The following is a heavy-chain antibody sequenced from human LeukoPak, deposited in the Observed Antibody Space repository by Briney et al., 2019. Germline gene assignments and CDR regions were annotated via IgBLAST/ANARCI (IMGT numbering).Heavy chain of an antibody. D-gene: IGHD2-2*01. Sequence: QAGGSLRLSCAASGFTFSSYAMSWVRQAPGKGLEWVSAISGSGGSTYYADSVKGRFTISRDNAKNSLYLQMNSLRAEDTAVYYCARDNILVPAAHGDYYYYGMDVWGKGTTVTVSS. CDR1: GFTFSSYA. J-gene: IGHJ6*04. CDR3: ARDNILVPAAHGDYYYYGMDV. V-gene: IGHV3-23*01. CDR2: ISGSGGST.